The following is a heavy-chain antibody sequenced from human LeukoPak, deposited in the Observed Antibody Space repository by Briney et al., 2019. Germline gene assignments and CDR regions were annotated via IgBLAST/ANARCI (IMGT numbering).Heavy chain of an antibody. Sequence: GGSLRLSCAASGLTFSGYAMSWVRQAPGKGLEWVSGISGSGGKTYYADSVKGRFTISRDNSKSTLYLQMNSLRAEDTAVYYCAKINLGPSDYWGQGTLVTVSS. CDR2: ISGSGGKT. CDR1: GLTFSGYA. CDR3: AKINLGPSDY. J-gene: IGHJ4*02. V-gene: IGHV3-23*01.